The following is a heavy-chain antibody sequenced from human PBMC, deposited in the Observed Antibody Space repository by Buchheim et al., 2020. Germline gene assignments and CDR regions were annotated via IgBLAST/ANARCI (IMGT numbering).Heavy chain of an antibody. D-gene: IGHD3-10*01. CDR2: ISYDGSNK. Sequence: QVQLVESGGGVVQPGRSLRLSCAASGFTFSSYAMHWVRQAPGKGLEWVAVISYDGSNKYYADSVKGRFTISRDNSKNTLYLQMNSLRAEDTAVYYCASPNLWFGGGGYYFDYWGQGTL. J-gene: IGHJ4*02. CDR1: GFTFSSYA. V-gene: IGHV3-30-3*01. CDR3: ASPNLWFGGGGYYFDY.